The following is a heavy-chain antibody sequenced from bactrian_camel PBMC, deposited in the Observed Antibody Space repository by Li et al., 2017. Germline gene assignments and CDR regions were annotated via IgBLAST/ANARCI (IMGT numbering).Heavy chain of an antibody. CDR1: GFTFSDHW. V-gene: IGHV3S6*01. Sequence: VQLVESGGDLVQPGGSLTLSCAASGFTFSDHWIHWVRQAPGKGLEWVSGIYSDGSNTYYTDSVKGRFTASRDNAKNTVYLQLNSLKTEDMGMYYCVKEDYGIWYHFGSWGQGTQVTVS. D-gene: IGHD5*01. J-gene: IGHJ6*01. CDR2: IYSDGSNT. CDR3: VKEDYGIWYHFGS.